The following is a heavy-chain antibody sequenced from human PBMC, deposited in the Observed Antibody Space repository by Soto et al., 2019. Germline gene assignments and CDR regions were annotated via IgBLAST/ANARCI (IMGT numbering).Heavy chain of an antibody. Sequence: QVQLVESGGGVVQPGRSLRLSCAASGFTFSSYGMHWVRQAPGKGLEWVAVIWYDASNKYCADSVKGRFTIPRDNSKNTLYLQMHSLRAEDTAVYYCARDCAGYSSGWYHRGGSDYWGQGTLVTVSS. D-gene: IGHD6-19*01. CDR1: GFTFSSYG. CDR3: ARDCAGYSSGWYHRGGSDY. V-gene: IGHV3-33*01. J-gene: IGHJ4*02. CDR2: IWYDASNK.